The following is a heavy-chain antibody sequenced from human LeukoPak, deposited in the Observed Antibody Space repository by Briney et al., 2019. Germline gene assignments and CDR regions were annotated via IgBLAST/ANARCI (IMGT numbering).Heavy chain of an antibody. J-gene: IGHJ5*02. CDR3: ARGIAAAGTTWFDP. D-gene: IGHD6-13*01. CDR1: GGSFSGYY. CDR2: INHSGST. Sequence: SETLSLTCAVYGGSFSGYYWSWIRQPPGKGLEWIGEINHSGSTNYNPSLKSRVTISVDTSKNQISLKLSSVTAADTAVYYCARGIAAAGTTWFDPWGQGTLVTVSS. V-gene: IGHV4-34*01.